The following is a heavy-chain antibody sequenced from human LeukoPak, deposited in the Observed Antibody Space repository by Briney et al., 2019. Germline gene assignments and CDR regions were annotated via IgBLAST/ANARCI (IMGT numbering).Heavy chain of an antibody. J-gene: IGHJ4*02. D-gene: IGHD6-13*01. CDR2: IKQDGSEK. V-gene: IGHV3-7*01. Sequence: GGSLRLSCAASGFTFSSYWMSWVRQAPGKGLEWVANIKQDGSEKYYVDSVKGRFTISRDNAKNSLYLQMNSLRAEDTAVYYCARAPPYSSSWYYDYWGQGTLVTVSS. CDR3: ARAPPYSSSWYYDY. CDR1: GFTFSSYW.